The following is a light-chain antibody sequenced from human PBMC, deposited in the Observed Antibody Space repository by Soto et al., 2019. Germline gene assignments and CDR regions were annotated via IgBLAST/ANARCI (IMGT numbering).Light chain of an antibody. CDR1: QSISRAD. J-gene: IGKJ1*01. V-gene: IGKV3-20*01. CDR2: ATS. Sequence: ENVFTQSPVTRSLSPGQRATLSCGASQSISRADLSWYQQKPFQSPILLVYATSSRATCIPDRFSGSGSGTAFTLTISRMEPDDFEVYYCQQYGRSGTSGQGIKVDIK. CDR3: QQYGRSGT.